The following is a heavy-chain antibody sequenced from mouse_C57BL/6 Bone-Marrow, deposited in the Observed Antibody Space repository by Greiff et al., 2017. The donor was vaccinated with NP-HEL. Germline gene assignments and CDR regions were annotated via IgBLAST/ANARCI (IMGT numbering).Heavy chain of an antibody. CDR1: GYTFTSYT. D-gene: IGHD1-1*01. V-gene: IGHV1-4*01. J-gene: IGHJ1*03. CDR2: INPSSGYT. Sequence: VQLQQSGAELARPGASVKMSCKASGYTFTSYTMHWVKQRPGQGLEWIGYINPSSGYTKYNQKFKDKATLTADKSSSTAYMQLSSLTSEDSAVYYCARGKGDGGWYFGVWGTGTTVTVSS. CDR3: ARGKGDGGWYFGV.